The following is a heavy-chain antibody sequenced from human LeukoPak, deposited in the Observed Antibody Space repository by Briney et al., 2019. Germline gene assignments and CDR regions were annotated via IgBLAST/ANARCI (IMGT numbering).Heavy chain of an antibody. V-gene: IGHV3-48*03. D-gene: IGHD5-18*01. Sequence: GGPLRLSCAASGFTFSSYEMNWVRQAPGKGLEWVSYISSSGSTIYYADSVKGRFTISRDNAKNSLYLEMNSLRDEDTAVYYCARVHRGYSYGRLDYWGQGTLVTVSS. J-gene: IGHJ4*02. CDR1: GFTFSSYE. CDR3: ARVHRGYSYGRLDY. CDR2: ISSSGSTI.